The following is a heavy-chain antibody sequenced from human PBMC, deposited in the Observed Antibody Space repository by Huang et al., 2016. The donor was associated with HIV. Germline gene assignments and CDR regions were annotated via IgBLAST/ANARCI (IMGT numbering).Heavy chain of an antibody. V-gene: IGHV3-30*03. D-gene: IGHD3-3*01. J-gene: IGHJ4*02. Sequence: QILLIESGGGVVQPGRSLGLSCAASGFTFSSYGMHWVRQAPGKELEWVAVISYDEDNKYYADSVGGRFTISRDNSKNTLYLQMNSLRIEDTAVYYCARGPIRFLAWLLNFDYWGQGALVTVSS. CDR1: GFTFSSYG. CDR2: ISYDEDNK. CDR3: ARGPIRFLAWLLNFDY.